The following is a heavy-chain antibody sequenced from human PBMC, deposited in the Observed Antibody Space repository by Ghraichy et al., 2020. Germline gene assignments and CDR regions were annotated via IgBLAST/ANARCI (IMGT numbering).Heavy chain of an antibody. CDR1: GFTFSSYA. D-gene: IGHD3-10*01. J-gene: IGHJ6*02. V-gene: IGHV3-30-3*01. CDR3: AGGAEFGKLAHNRYYYGMDV. CDR2: ISYDGSNK. Sequence: GESLRLSCAASGFTFSSYAMHWVRQAPGKGLEWVAVISYDGSNKYYADSVKGRFTISRDNSKNTLYLQMNSLRAEDTAVYYCAGGAEFGKLAHNRYYYGMDVWGQGTTVTVSS.